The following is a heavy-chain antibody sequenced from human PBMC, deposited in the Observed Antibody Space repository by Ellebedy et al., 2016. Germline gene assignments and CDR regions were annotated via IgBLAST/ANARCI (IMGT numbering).Heavy chain of an antibody. CDR2: ITPAGST. V-gene: IGHV4-34*01. Sequence: SETLSLTCAAYGESFNSFYWTWIRQFPGKGLEWIGEITPAGSTTYNPSLASRVTMSIDTSKKQLSLQVTSVTAADTGVYFCARVTLRNRSDQFYYFYSMDVWGQGTTVTVS. D-gene: IGHD1-14*01. J-gene: IGHJ6*03. CDR1: GESFNSFY. CDR3: ARVTLRNRSDQFYYFYSMDV.